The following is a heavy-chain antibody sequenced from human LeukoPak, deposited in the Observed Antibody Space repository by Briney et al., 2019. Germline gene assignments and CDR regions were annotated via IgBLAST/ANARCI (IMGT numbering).Heavy chain of an antibody. Sequence: GGSLRLSCAASGFTFSNYWMHWVRQAPGKGLVWVTRINTDGSSTHYADSVKGRFTVSRDNAKNILYLQMNSLRAEDTAVYFCARVRGGNWGQGTLVTVSS. V-gene: IGHV3-74*01. CDR1: GFTFSNYW. J-gene: IGHJ4*02. CDR3: ARVRGGN. CDR2: INTDGSST. D-gene: IGHD3-16*01.